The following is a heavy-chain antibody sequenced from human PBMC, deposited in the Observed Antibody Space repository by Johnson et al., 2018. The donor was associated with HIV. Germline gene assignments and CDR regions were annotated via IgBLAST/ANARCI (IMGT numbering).Heavy chain of an antibody. CDR3: AKGIAAAGTGAFDI. CDR2: ISYDGSNK. D-gene: IGHD6-13*01. CDR1: GFTFSNYA. J-gene: IGHJ3*02. V-gene: IGHV3-30*04. Sequence: QVQLVESGGGVVQPGRSLRLSCAVSGFTFSNYAIHWVRQAPGQGLEWVAVISYDGSNKYYADSVKGRFTISRDNAKNSLYLQMNSLRAEDTAVYYCAKGIAAAGTGAFDIWGQGTMVTVSS.